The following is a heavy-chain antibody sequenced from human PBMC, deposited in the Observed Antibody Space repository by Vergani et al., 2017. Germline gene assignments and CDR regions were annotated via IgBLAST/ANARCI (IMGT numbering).Heavy chain of an antibody. Sequence: EVEIVESGGGMVQPGGSLRLSCAASGFSFSSYSMNWVRQAPGKGLEWVSYISSGGITIYYADSVKGRFTISRDNAKNSMYLQMNNLRAEDTAVYYCGRDWYSSGPVQYWGQGTLVTVSS. D-gene: IGHD6-19*01. CDR2: ISSGGITI. J-gene: IGHJ4*02. CDR3: GRDWYSSGPVQY. V-gene: IGHV3-48*01. CDR1: GFSFSSYS.